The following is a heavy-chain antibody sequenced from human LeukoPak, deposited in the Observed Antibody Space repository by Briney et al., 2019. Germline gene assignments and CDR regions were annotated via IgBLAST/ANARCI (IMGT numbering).Heavy chain of an antibody. Sequence: PGGSLRLSCAASGFTFSSYAMHWVRQAPGKGLEWVAVISYDGSSKYYADSVKGRFPISKNKSKITLYLQMNSVRAEDTGVYYWARAYSYGSFDYWGQGTLVTVSS. J-gene: IGHJ4*02. CDR1: GFTFSSYA. CDR2: ISYDGSSK. CDR3: ARAYSYGSFDY. V-gene: IGHV3-30*01. D-gene: IGHD5-18*01.